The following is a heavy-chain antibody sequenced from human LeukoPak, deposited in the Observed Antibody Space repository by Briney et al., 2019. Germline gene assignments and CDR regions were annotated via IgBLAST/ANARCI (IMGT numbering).Heavy chain of an antibody. CDR1: GFTFDDYG. Sequence: GGSLRLSCAASGFTFDDYGMSWVRQAPGTGLEWVSGINWNGGSTGYADSVNGRFTISRDNAKNSLYLQMNSLRAEDTALYYCARTYYYDSSGLGAFDIWGQGTMVTVSS. CDR2: INWNGGST. V-gene: IGHV3-20*04. D-gene: IGHD3-22*01. J-gene: IGHJ3*02. CDR3: ARTYYYDSSGLGAFDI.